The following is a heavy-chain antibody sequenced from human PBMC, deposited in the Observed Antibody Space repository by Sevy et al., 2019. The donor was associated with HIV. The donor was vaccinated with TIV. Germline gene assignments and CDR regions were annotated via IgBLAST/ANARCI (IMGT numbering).Heavy chain of an antibody. CDR2: IYHAGNT. CDR1: GYSISRGYY. Sequence: SETLSLTCAVSGYSISRGYYWGWIRQPPGKGLEWIGTIYHAGNTSYNPSLKGRVTISLDTSKNPFSLKLSSVTAADTAVYYCASLGITIVRGVNDNWFDPWGLGTLVTVSS. J-gene: IGHJ5*02. V-gene: IGHV4-38-2*01. D-gene: IGHD3-10*01. CDR3: ASLGITIVRGVNDNWFDP.